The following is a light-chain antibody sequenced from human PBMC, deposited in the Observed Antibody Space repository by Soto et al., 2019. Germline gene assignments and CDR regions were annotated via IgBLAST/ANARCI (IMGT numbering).Light chain of an antibody. CDR1: QSIDTW. CDR2: KAS. J-gene: IGKJ1*01. CDR3: KQYNSYRA. V-gene: IGKV1-5*03. Sequence: DIQMTQSPSSVSASVGDRVTITCRASQSIDTWLAWHQKKPGQVPKLLISKASSLESGVPSRFSGSGSGTEFTLTISSLQPDDSATYYCKQYNSYRAFGQGTKVDI.